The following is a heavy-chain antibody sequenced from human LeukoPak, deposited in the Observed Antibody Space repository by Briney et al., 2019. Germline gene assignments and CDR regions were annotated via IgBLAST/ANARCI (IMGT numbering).Heavy chain of an antibody. Sequence: SETLSLTCTVSGGSISSYYWSWIRQPPGKGLEWIGHIYYSGSTNYNPSLKSRVTISVDTSKNQFSLKLSSVTAADTAVYYCARDWVRDGYNADAFDIWGQGTMVTVSS. CDR1: GGSISSYY. V-gene: IGHV4-59*01. CDR2: IYYSGST. J-gene: IGHJ3*02. D-gene: IGHD5-24*01. CDR3: ARDWVRDGYNADAFDI.